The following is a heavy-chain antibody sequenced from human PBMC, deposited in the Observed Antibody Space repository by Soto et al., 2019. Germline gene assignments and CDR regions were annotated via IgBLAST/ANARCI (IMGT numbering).Heavy chain of an antibody. CDR2: IYYSVST. CDR3: ASHARGYCSGGSCYLDY. Sequence: QLQLQESGPGLVKPSETLSLTCTVSGGSISSSSYYWGWIRQPPGKGLEWIGSIYYSVSTYYNPSLKSRVTISVDTSKNQFSLKLSSVTAADTAVYYCASHARGYCSGGSCYLDYWGQGTLVTVSS. V-gene: IGHV4-39*01. D-gene: IGHD2-15*01. CDR1: GGSISSSSYY. J-gene: IGHJ4*02.